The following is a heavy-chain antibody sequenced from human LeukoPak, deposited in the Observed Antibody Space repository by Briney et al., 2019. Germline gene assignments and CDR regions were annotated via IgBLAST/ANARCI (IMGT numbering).Heavy chain of an antibody. D-gene: IGHD3-16*01. CDR3: ARQGGWFDP. J-gene: IGHJ5*02. V-gene: IGHV4-39*07. Sequence: KPSETLSLTCTVSGGSISSSSYYWGWIRQPPGKGLEWIGSIYYSGSTNYNPSLKSRVTISVDTSKNQFSLKLSSVTAADTAVYYCARQGGWFDPWGQGTLVTVSS. CDR1: GGSISSSSYY. CDR2: IYYSGST.